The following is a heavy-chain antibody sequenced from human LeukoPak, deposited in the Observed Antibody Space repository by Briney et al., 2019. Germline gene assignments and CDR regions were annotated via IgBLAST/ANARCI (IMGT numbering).Heavy chain of an antibody. J-gene: IGHJ4*02. V-gene: IGHV4-39*01. CDR2: IAYSGTT. Sequence: SETLSLTCTVSGGSISSSSYYWGWIRQPPGKGLEWIGSIAYSGTTYYNPSLKSRATVSVDTSKNQLSLKLSSVSAADTAVYYCARLGHYYDSSGSPLWGQGTLVTVSS. CDR3: ARLGHYYDSSGSPL. CDR1: GGSISSSSYY. D-gene: IGHD3-22*01.